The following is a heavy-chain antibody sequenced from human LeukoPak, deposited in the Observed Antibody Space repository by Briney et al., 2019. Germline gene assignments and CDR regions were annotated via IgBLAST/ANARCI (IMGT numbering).Heavy chain of an antibody. Sequence: PETLSLTCAVYGGSFSGYYWSWIRQPPGKGLEWIGEINHSGSTNYNPSLKSRVTISVDTSKNQFSLKLSSVTAADTAVYYCARWESTFDYWGQGTLVTVSS. CDR1: GGSFSGYY. D-gene: IGHD1-26*01. CDR3: ARWESTFDY. V-gene: IGHV4-34*01. J-gene: IGHJ4*02. CDR2: INHSGST.